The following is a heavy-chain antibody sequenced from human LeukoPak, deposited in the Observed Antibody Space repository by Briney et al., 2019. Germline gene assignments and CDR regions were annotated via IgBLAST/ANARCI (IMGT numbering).Heavy chain of an antibody. V-gene: IGHV3-11*01. CDR3: ARGGSSTSVTFDI. CDR1: EFSFSDYY. Sequence: GGSLRLSCAASEFSFSDYYMSWVRQAPGKGLEWVSYISSSGSTIYYADSVKGRFTISRDNAKNSLYLQMNSLRAEDTAVYYRARGGSSTSVTFDIWGQGTMVTVSS. J-gene: IGHJ3*02. D-gene: IGHD2-2*01. CDR2: ISSSGSTI.